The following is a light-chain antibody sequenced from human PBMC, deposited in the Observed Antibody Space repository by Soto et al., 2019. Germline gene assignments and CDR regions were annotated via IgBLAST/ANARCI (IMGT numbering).Light chain of an antibody. V-gene: IGKV3-20*01. Sequence: EIVLTQSPGTLSLSPGEVATLSCKASQSVSSNQLAWYQQKPGQAPRLVIYGASSRATGIPDRFSGTGSGTDFTLTISRLEPEDFAVYYCQQYNNWPPWTFGQGTKVEIK. J-gene: IGKJ1*01. CDR3: QQYNNWPPWT. CDR2: GAS. CDR1: QSVSSNQ.